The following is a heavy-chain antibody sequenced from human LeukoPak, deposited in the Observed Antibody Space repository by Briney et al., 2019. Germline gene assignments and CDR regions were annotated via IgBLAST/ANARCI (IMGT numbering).Heavy chain of an antibody. CDR1: GGSFRGYC. Sequence: PSETLSLTCAVSGGSFRGYCTSWIRQPPGKGLEWIGEINHSGSTNYNPSLKSRVTISVDTSKNQFSLKLSSVTAADTAVYYCARDRWVSSIHGYYFDYWGQGTLVTVSS. J-gene: IGHJ4*02. CDR2: INHSGST. D-gene: IGHD2-2*01. V-gene: IGHV4-34*01. CDR3: ARDRWVSSIHGYYFDY.